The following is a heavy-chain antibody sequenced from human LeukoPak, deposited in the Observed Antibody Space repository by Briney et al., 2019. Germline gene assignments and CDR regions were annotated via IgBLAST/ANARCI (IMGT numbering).Heavy chain of an antibody. CDR1: GGSISSHY. V-gene: IGHV4-59*11. Sequence: SETLSLTCTVSGGSISSHYWSRIRQPPGKGLEWIGYIYYSGSTNYNPSLKSRATISVDTSKNQFSLKLSSVTAADTAVYYCARAPRLRYFDKGWFDPWGQGTLVTVSS. J-gene: IGHJ5*02. D-gene: IGHD3-9*01. CDR2: IYYSGST. CDR3: ARAPRLRYFDKGWFDP.